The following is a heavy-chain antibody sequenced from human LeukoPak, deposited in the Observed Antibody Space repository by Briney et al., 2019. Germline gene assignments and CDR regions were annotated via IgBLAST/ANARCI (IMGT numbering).Heavy chain of an antibody. CDR3: ARDRGGYNWRYFDY. V-gene: IGHV4-4*07. D-gene: IGHD5-24*01. CDR2: IYTSGST. Sequence: SETLSLTCTVSGGSISSYYWSWIRQPAGKGLEWIGRIYTSGSTNYHPSLKSRVTMSVDTSKNQFSLKLSSVNAADTAVYYCARDRGGYNWRYFDYWGQGTLVTVSS. J-gene: IGHJ4*02. CDR1: GGSISSYY.